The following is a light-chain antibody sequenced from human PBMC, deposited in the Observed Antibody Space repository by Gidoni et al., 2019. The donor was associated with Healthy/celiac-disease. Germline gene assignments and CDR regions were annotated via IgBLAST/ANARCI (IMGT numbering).Light chain of an antibody. CDR1: QSVSSY. CDR2: EAS. Sequence: DIVLTQSPATLSLSPGERATLSCRASQSVSSYLAWYQQKPGQAPRLLIYEASNRATGIRARFSGSGSGTDFTLTINSLEPEDFEVYYCQQRSNWTTFGQGTRLEIK. J-gene: IGKJ5*01. CDR3: QQRSNWTT. V-gene: IGKV3-11*01.